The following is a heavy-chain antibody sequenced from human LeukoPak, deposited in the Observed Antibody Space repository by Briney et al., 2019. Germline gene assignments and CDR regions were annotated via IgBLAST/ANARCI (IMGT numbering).Heavy chain of an antibody. D-gene: IGHD2-15*01. CDR2: IYSGGST. V-gene: IGHV3-53*01. CDR1: GFTVSSNY. J-gene: IGHJ6*02. CDR3: ARDTAVYCSGGSCYGRRTYGMDV. Sequence: PGGSLRLSCAASGFTVSSNYMGWVRQAPGKGLEWVSVIYSGGSTYYADSVKGRFTISRDNSKNTLYLQMNSLRAEDTAVYYCARDTAVYCSGGSCYGRRTYGMDVWGQGTTVTVSS.